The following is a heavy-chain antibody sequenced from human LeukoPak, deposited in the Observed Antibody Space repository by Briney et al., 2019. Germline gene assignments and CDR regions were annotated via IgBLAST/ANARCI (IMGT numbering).Heavy chain of an antibody. CDR2: ISFDGSNR. Sequence: GGSLRLSCAASGFTFSSYTIHWVRQPPGKGLEWVAVISFDGSNRYYADSVKGRFTISRDNSKNTLYLQMNSLRAEDTAVYYCAREELGSSLGFDPWGQGTLVTVSS. J-gene: IGHJ5*02. V-gene: IGHV3-30-3*01. CDR3: AREELGSSLGFDP. CDR1: GFTFSSYT. D-gene: IGHD3-16*01.